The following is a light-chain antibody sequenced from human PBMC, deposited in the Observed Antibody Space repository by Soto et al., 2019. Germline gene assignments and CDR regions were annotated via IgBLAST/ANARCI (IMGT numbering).Light chain of an antibody. CDR3: TSYATGSAYV. Sequence: QSALTQPPSVPGSPGQSVTISCTGTSSDVGGYNRVSWYQQPPGKAPKLLIYDVSNRPSGGSTRFSGSKSGNTASLTISGLQAEDEADYYCTSYATGSAYVFGPGTKLTVL. V-gene: IGLV2-18*02. J-gene: IGLJ1*01. CDR2: DVS. CDR1: SSDVGGYNR.